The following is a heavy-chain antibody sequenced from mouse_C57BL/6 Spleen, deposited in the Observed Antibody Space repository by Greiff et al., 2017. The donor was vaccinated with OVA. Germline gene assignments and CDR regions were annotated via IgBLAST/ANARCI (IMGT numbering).Heavy chain of an antibody. V-gene: IGHV1-55*01. D-gene: IGHD2-2*01. Sequence: QVQLQQPGAELVKPGASVKMSCKASGYTFTSYWITWVKQRPGQGLEWLGDIYPGSGSTNYNEKFKSKATLTVDTSSSTAYMQLSSLTSEDSAVYYCARGGYGYDGDWFAYWGQGTLVTVSA. CDR1: GYTFTSYW. J-gene: IGHJ3*01. CDR3: ARGGYGYDGDWFAY. CDR2: IYPGSGST.